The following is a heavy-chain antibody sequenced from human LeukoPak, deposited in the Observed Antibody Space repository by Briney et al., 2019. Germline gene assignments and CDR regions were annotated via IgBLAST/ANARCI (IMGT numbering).Heavy chain of an antibody. J-gene: IGHJ4*02. Sequence: PSQTLSLTCTVSGGSISSGSYYWSWIRQPAGKGLEWIGRIYTSGSTNYNPSLKSRVTISVDMSKNQFSLKLSSVTAADTAVYYCAKGFERNYDFWSGYYGDYWGQGTLVTVSS. V-gene: IGHV4-61*02. D-gene: IGHD3-3*01. CDR1: GGSISSGSYY. CDR3: AKGFERNYDFWSGYYGDY. CDR2: IYTSGST.